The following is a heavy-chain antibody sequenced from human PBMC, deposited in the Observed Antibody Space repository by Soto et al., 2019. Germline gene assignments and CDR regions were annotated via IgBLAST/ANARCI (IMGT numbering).Heavy chain of an antibody. D-gene: IGHD3-10*02. Sequence: SETLSLTCTVSGDSITASYSNWAWIRQPPGKGLEWIGTFYYSRTTSQNPPLRSRITISGDTSRNQFSLTLRSVTAADSGVYYCAKLVRDDVRRSDFDHWGQGTLVTVSS. CDR3: AKLVRDDVRRSDFDH. V-gene: IGHV4-39*01. CDR2: FYYSRTT. CDR1: GDSITASYSN. J-gene: IGHJ5*02.